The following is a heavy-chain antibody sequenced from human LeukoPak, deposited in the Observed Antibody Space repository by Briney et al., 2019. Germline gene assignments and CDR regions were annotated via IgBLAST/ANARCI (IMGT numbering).Heavy chain of an antibody. V-gene: IGHV1-2*02. J-gene: IGHJ4*02. CDR1: GYTFTGYY. Sequence: ASVKVSCKASGYTFTGYYMHWVRQAPGQGLEWMGWINPNSGGTNYAQKFQGRVTMTRDTSISTAYMELSRLRSDDTAVYYCARSPREYSSSLGLPFDYWGQGTLVTVSS. CDR2: INPNSGGT. CDR3: ARSPREYSSSLGLPFDY. D-gene: IGHD6-13*01.